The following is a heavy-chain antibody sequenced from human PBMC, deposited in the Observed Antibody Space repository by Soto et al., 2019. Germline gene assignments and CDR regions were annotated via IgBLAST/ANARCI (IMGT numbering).Heavy chain of an antibody. CDR3: AKERAVGVIPFDY. CDR1: GFTFSSYA. J-gene: IGHJ4*02. CDR2: ISGSGGST. V-gene: IGHV3-23*01. D-gene: IGHD2-21*01. Sequence: EVQLLESGGGLVQPGGSLRLSCAASGFTFSSYAMSWVRQAPGKGLEWVSAISGSGGSTYYADSVKGRFAISRDNAKNTLYLQMNSLRAEDTAVYYGAKERAVGVIPFDYWCQGTLVTVAS.